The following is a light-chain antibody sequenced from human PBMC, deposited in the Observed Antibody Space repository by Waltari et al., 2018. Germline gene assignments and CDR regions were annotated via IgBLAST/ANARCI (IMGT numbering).Light chain of an antibody. CDR3: QQYNGYWT. CDR1: QSISSW. Sequence: SVGDRVTITCRASQSISSWLAWYQQKPGTAPKLLIYKASTLESGVPSRFSGSGAGTEFTLTINSLQPDDFATYYCQQYNGYWTFGQGTKVEIK. V-gene: IGKV1-5*03. CDR2: KAS. J-gene: IGKJ1*01.